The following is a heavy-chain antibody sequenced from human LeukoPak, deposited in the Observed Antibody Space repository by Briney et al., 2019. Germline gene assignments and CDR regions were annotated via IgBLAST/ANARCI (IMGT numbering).Heavy chain of an antibody. CDR2: ISYDGSNK. V-gene: IGHV3-30*03. J-gene: IGHJ4*02. CDR1: GYTFGSYG. CDR3: ATNDYLGY. Sequence: GGSLRLSCAASGYTFGSYGMHWVRQAPGKGLEWVAVISYDGSNKYYADSVKGRFTVSRDNAKNSVYLQMNSLRAEDTAVYYCATNDYLGYWGQGTLVTVSS.